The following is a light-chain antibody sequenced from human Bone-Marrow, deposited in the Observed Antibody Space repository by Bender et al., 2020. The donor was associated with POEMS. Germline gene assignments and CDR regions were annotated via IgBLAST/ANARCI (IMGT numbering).Light chain of an antibody. CDR1: VLATSY. Sequence: SYGLTQPPSLSVSPGQTARITCSGDVLATSYARWFQQKPGQAPKLVIYKDTERPSGIPERFSGSNSGNTATLTISRVEAGDEADYYCQVWDSSAVVFGGGTKLTVL. V-gene: IGLV3-27*01. J-gene: IGLJ2*01. CDR2: KDT. CDR3: QVWDSSAVV.